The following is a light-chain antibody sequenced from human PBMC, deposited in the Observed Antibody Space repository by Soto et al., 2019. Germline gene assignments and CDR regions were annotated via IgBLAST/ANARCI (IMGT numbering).Light chain of an antibody. CDR1: QSVGSN. CDR3: QQYYDWPWT. CDR2: GAS. J-gene: IGKJ1*01. V-gene: IGKV3-15*01. Sequence: EKVMTQSPGSLSVSRGERAALSCRARQSVGSNLAWYQRKPGQAPRLLIYGASTRATGIPSRFSGSGSGTEFTLTISSLQSEDFAVYYCQQYYDWPWTFGQGTTVEIK.